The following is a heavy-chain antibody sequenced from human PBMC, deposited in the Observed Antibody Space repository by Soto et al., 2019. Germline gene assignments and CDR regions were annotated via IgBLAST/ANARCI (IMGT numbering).Heavy chain of an antibody. D-gene: IGHD3-10*01. V-gene: IGHV1-2*04. CDR3: ARGKKRFTSPDSAFDI. J-gene: IGHJ3*02. CDR2: ISPSSGGT. Sequence: GASVKVSCKTSGYPFIGYYIHWVRQAPGQGLEWMGWISPSSGGTNYIQKFQGWVAMTRDTSISTAYMELSRLRSDDTAVYYCARGKKRFTSPDSAFDIWGQGIMVTVPS. CDR1: GYPFIGYY.